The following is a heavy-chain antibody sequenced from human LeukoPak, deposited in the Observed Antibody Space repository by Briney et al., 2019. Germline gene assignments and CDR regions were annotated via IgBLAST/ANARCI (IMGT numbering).Heavy chain of an antibody. D-gene: IGHD6-19*01. CDR2: INPNSGGT. J-gene: IGHJ6*03. CDR1: GYTFTGYY. V-gene: IGHV1-2*02. CDR3: ARDGSSGWYGVYYYYYMDV. Sequence: ASVKVSCKASGYTFTGYYMHWVRQAPGQGLEWMGWINPNSGGTNYAQKFQGRVTMTRDTSISTAYMELSRLRSDDTAVYYCARDGSSGWYGVYYYYYMDVWGKGTTVTVSS.